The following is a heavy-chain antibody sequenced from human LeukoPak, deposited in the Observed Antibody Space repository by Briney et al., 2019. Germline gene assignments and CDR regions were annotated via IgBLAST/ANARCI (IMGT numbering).Heavy chain of an antibody. D-gene: IGHD5-18*01. Sequence: ASVKVSCKASGYTFTSYAMNWVRQAPGQGLEWMGWISAYNGNTNYAQKLQGRVTMTTDTSTSTAYMELRSLRSDDTAVYYCARAGTSYGRSNWFDPWGQGTLVTVSS. V-gene: IGHV1-18*01. CDR2: ISAYNGNT. CDR1: GYTFTSYA. J-gene: IGHJ5*02. CDR3: ARAGTSYGRSNWFDP.